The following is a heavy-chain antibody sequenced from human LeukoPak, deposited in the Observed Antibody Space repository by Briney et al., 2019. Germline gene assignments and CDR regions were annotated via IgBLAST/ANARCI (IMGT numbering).Heavy chain of an antibody. V-gene: IGHV3-30-3*01. D-gene: IGHD3-10*01. CDR3: AKYYYGSGSYPSFDY. CDR1: GFTYSSYA. CDR2: ISYDGSNK. Sequence: GRSLRLSCAASGFTYSSYAMHWVRQAPGKGLEWVAVISYDGSNKYYADSVKGRFTISRDNSKNTLYLQMNSLRAEDTAVYYCAKYYYGSGSYPSFDYWGQGTLVTVFS. J-gene: IGHJ4*02.